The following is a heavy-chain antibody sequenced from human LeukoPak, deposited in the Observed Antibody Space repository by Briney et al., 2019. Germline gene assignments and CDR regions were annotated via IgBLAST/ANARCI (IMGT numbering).Heavy chain of an antibody. D-gene: IGHD3-22*01. CDR2: IHHSGST. CDR1: GGSISSSTYY. CDR3: ARLGGYYDPPGY. Sequence: SETLSLTCTVSGGSISSSTYYWAWIRQPPGKGLKWIATIHHSGSTYYKPSLRSGVTISVDTSRNQFSLKLSSVTVADPALYYCARLGGYYDPPGYWGQGTLVTVSS. J-gene: IGHJ4*02. V-gene: IGHV4-39*01.